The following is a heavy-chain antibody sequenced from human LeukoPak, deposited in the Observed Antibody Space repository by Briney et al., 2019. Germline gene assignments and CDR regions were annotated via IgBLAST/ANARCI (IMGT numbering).Heavy chain of an antibody. D-gene: IGHD4-23*01. J-gene: IGHJ6*02. CDR2: LNPSGGSS. CDR3: AREQSEYGGNPNYYYYYGMDV. CDR1: GYTVTSYY. Sequence: ASVKVSCKASGYTVTSYYMHWVRQAPGQGLEWMAILNPSGGSSSYAQKFQGRVTITADESTSTAYMELSSLRSEDTAVYYCAREQSEYGGNPNYYYYYGMDVWGQGTTVTVSS. V-gene: IGHV1-46*01.